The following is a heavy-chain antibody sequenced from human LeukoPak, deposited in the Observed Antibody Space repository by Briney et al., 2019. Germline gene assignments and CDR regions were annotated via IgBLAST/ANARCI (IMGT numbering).Heavy chain of an antibody. D-gene: IGHD6-19*01. CDR3: AADSGVVVANAAFDI. Sequence: SVKVSCKASGFTFTSSAVQWVRQARGQRLEWIGWIVVGSGNTNYAQKFQERVTITRDMSTSTAYMELSSLRSEDTAVYYCAADSGVVVANAAFDIWGQGTMVTVSS. CDR1: GFTFTSSA. J-gene: IGHJ3*02. CDR2: IVVGSGNT. V-gene: IGHV1-58*01.